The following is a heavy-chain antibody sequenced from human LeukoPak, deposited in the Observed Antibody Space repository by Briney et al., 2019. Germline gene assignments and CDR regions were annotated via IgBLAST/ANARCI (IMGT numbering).Heavy chain of an antibody. D-gene: IGHD5-18*01. J-gene: IGHJ4*02. Sequence: PSETLSLTCAVYGGSFSGYYWSWIRQHPGKGLEWIGEINHSGSTNYNPSLKSRVTISVDTSKNQFSLKLSSVTAADTAVYYGARGRYSYASWGQGTLVTVSS. CDR2: INHSGST. CDR1: GGSFSGYY. CDR3: ARGRYSYAS. V-gene: IGHV4-34*01.